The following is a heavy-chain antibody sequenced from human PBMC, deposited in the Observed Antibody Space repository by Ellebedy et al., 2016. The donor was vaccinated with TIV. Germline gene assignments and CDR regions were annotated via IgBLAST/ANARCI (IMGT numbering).Heavy chain of an antibody. Sequence: GESLKISCEGSEYTFNHYCVAWVRQMPGKGLEWMAIIYSADSDTRYNPSFQGQVTISADKSINTAYLQWTSLKPSDTAMYYCARRKLGTFSWFDLWGQGTLVTVTS. CDR3: ARRKLGTFSWFDL. CDR2: IYSADSDT. D-gene: IGHD3-16*01. CDR1: EYTFNHYC. V-gene: IGHV5-51*01. J-gene: IGHJ5*02.